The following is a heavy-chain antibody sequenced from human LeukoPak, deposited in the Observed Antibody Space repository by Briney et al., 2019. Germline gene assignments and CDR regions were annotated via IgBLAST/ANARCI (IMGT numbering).Heavy chain of an antibody. J-gene: IGHJ5*02. D-gene: IGHD3-10*01. Sequence: ASVKVSCKASGYTFTSYAIHWLRQAPGQRLEWMGWINGGNGNTKYSQNFQGRVTITKDTSATTAYMELSSLRSEDTAVYYCAREQIVRGVMSWFDPWGQGTLVTVSS. CDR1: GYTFTSYA. CDR3: AREQIVRGVMSWFDP. V-gene: IGHV1-3*01. CDR2: INGGNGNT.